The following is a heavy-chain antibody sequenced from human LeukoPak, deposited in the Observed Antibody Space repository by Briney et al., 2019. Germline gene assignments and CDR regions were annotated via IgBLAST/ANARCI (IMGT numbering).Heavy chain of an antibody. J-gene: IGHJ3*02. CDR1: GFTFSHA. V-gene: IGHV3-23*01. CDR2: ISGSGGST. Sequence: GGSLRLSCAGYGFTFSHAWMNWVRQAPGKGLEWVSAISGSGGSTYYADSVKGRFTISRDNSKNTLYLQMNSLRAEDTAVYYCAKGLAAAGTSAFDIWGQGTMVTVSS. D-gene: IGHD6-13*01. CDR3: AKGLAAAGTSAFDI.